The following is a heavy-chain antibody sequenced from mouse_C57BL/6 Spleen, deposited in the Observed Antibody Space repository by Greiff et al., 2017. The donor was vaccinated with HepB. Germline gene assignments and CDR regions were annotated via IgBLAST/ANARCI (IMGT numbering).Heavy chain of an antibody. CDR1: GFNIKDDY. V-gene: IGHV14-4*01. J-gene: IGHJ3*01. CDR2: IDPENGDT. Sequence: EVQGVESGAELVRPGASVKLSCTASGFNIKDDYMHWVKQRPEQGLEWIGWIDPENGDTEYASKFQGKATITADTSSNTAYLQLSSLTSEDTAVYYCTMPTTVVGAYWGQGTLVTVSA. CDR3: TMPTTVVGAY. D-gene: IGHD1-1*01.